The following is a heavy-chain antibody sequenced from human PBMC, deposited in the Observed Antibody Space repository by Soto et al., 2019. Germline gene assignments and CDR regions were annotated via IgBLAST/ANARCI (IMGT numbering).Heavy chain of an antibody. CDR1: GFSFSTSI. V-gene: IGHV3-21*02. J-gene: IGHJ3*01. Sequence: EVLLVESGGGLVKPGGSLRLSCVASGFSFSTSIMHWVRQAPGKGLEWIATISSTSTNIYYAGSVKGRFSISRDNPKNSLFLQMNSLRAEDMAVYYCARGIASKSLVSFDVWGQGTMVTVS. CDR2: ISSTSTNI. D-gene: IGHD2-21*01. CDR3: ARGIASKSLVSFDV.